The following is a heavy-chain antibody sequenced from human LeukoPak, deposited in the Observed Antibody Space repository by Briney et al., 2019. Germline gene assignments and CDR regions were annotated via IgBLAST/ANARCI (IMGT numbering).Heavy chain of an antibody. Sequence: GGSLRLSCAASGFSFSSHTMIWVRQAPGKGLEWVSSISSSSSYIYYADSLKGRFTISRDNAKNSLYLQMNSLRAEDTAVYYCARAPGSYEYYFDYWGQGTLVTVSS. J-gene: IGHJ4*02. CDR2: ISSSSSYI. CDR3: ARAPGSYEYYFDY. CDR1: GFSFSSHT. D-gene: IGHD1-26*01. V-gene: IGHV3-21*06.